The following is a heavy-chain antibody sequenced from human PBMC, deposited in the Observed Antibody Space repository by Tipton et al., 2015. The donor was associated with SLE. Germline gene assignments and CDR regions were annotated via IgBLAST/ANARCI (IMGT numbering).Heavy chain of an antibody. CDR2: IYYSGNT. J-gene: IGHJ6*02. CDR1: GGSISRSSYY. D-gene: IGHD3-10*01. Sequence: TLSLTCTVSGGSISRSSYYWGWIRQPPGKGLEWIGSIYYSGNTYYNLSLKSRVTISVDTSKNQFSLKLSSMTAADTAVYYCARIPTYYYASKYYCGMDVWGQGTKVTVSS. CDR3: ARIPTYYYASKYYCGMDV. V-gene: IGHV4-39*07.